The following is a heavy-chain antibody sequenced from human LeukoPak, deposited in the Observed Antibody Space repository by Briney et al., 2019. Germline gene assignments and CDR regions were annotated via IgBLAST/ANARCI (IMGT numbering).Heavy chain of an antibody. V-gene: IGHV3-43*01. Sequence: GGSLRLSCAASGFTFEAHTMHWVRQAPGKGLEWVSLINWNGDTTYYSDSVRGRFSISRDNSKHSLYLQMNSLRTEDTAFYYCARDVGCSSVTCYLDSWGQGTQVTVSS. CDR2: INWNGDTT. CDR1: GFTFEAHT. D-gene: IGHD2-2*01. CDR3: ARDVGCSSVTCYLDS. J-gene: IGHJ4*02.